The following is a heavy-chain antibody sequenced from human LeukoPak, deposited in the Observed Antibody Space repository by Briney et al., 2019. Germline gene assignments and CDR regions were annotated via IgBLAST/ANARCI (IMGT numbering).Heavy chain of an antibody. CDR3: ARGGGIAAEFDY. J-gene: IGHJ4*02. CDR2: INHSGST. V-gene: IGHV4-34*01. D-gene: IGHD6-13*01. CDR1: GGSFSGYY. Sequence: PSETLSLTCAVYGGSFSGYYWSWIRQPPGKGLEWIGEINHSGSTNYNPSLKSRVTISVDTSKNQFSLKLSSVTAADTAVSYCARGGGIAAEFDYWGQGTLVTVSS.